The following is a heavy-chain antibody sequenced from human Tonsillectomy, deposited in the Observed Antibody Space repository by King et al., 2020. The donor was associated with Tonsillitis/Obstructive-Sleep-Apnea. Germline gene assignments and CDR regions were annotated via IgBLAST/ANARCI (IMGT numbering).Heavy chain of an antibody. J-gene: IGHJ6*03. D-gene: IGHD6-13*01. CDR2: IYPGDSDT. V-gene: IGHV5-51*01. CDR3: ARQWQRIAAAGEGYYYYMDV. CDR1: GYRFTSYW. Sequence: VQLVQSGAEVKKPGESLKISCEGSGYRFTSYWIGWVRQMPGKGLQWMGVIYPGDSDTRYIPSFQGQVTISADKTISTAYLQGGSLNASDTAMYYCARQWQRIAAAGEGYYYYMDVWGKGTTVTVSS.